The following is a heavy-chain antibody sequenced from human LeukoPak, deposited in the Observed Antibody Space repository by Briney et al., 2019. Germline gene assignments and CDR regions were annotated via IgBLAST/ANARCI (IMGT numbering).Heavy chain of an antibody. V-gene: IGHV4-59*12. CDR3: ARRPLXXXANWFDP. Sequence: SETLSLTCTVSGGSISSYYWSWIRQPPGKGLEWIGYIYYSGSTNYNPSLKSRVTISVDTSKNQFSLKLSSVTAADTAVYYCARRPLXXXANWFDPWGQGTLVTVSS. CDR2: IYYSGST. CDR1: GGSISSYY. J-gene: IGHJ5*02.